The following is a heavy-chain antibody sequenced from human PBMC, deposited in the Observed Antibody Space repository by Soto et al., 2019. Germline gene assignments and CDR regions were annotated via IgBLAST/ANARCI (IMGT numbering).Heavy chain of an antibody. D-gene: IGHD2-15*01. J-gene: IGHJ4*02. CDR1: GFTFDDYA. CDR2: IGWNSGSI. CDR3: AKVGGIRYCSGGSCYSKGFDY. V-gene: IGHV3-9*01. Sequence: EVQLVESGGGLVQPGRSLRLSCAASGFTFDDYAMHWVRQAPGKGLEWVSGIGWNSGSIGYADSVKGRFTISRDNAKNSLYLQMNSLRAEDTALYYCAKVGGIRYCSGGSCYSKGFDYWGQGTLVTVSS.